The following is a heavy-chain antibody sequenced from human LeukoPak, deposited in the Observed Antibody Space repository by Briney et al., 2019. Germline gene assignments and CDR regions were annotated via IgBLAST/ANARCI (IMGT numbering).Heavy chain of an antibody. Sequence: GGSLRLSCAASGFTLSSYAMSWVRQAPGKGLEWASAISGSGGSTYYADSVKGRFTISRDDSKNTLYLQMNGRIAEDRAGYYCSKPAVYDSLFSPVDYWGQGTLVTVSS. V-gene: IGHV3-23*01. CDR3: SKPAVYDSLFSPVDY. D-gene: IGHD3-22*01. CDR1: GFTLSSYA. CDR2: ISGSGGST. J-gene: IGHJ4*02.